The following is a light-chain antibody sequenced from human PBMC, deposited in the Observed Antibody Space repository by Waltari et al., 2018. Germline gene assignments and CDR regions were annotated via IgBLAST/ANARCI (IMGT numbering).Light chain of an antibody. Sequence: SYDLTQSPSVSVSPGQTASITCSGDELEKKHVCWYQQKPGQSPVLVIYQDVRRPSEIPERFSGSNSGNTATLTISGTQPMDEADYYCQAWDSGVAGVFGTGTKVTVL. CDR1: ELEKKH. CDR2: QDV. J-gene: IGLJ1*01. V-gene: IGLV3-1*01. CDR3: QAWDSGVAGV.